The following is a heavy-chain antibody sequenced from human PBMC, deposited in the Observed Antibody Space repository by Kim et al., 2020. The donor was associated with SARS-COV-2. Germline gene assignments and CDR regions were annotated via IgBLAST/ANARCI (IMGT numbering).Heavy chain of an antibody. V-gene: IGHV4-59*08. D-gene: IGHD6-19*01. J-gene: IGHJ4*02. Sequence: TTNYNPSLKSRVTTSVDTSKNQFSLKLSSVTAADTAVYYCARRDSGWYDYWGQGTLVTVSS. CDR2: TT. CDR3: ARRDSGWYDY.